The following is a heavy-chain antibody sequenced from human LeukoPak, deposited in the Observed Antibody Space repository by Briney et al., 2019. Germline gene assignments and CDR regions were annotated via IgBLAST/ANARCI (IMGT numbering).Heavy chain of an antibody. CDR3: AKGREYSYGPLDY. D-gene: IGHD5-18*01. Sequence: GRSLRLSCAASGFTFDDYAMHWVQQAPGKGLEWVSGISWNSGSIGYADSVKGRFTISRDNAKNSLYLQMNSLRAEDTALYYCAKGREYSYGPLDYWGQGTLVTVSS. CDR1: GFTFDDYA. J-gene: IGHJ4*02. CDR2: ISWNSGSI. V-gene: IGHV3-9*01.